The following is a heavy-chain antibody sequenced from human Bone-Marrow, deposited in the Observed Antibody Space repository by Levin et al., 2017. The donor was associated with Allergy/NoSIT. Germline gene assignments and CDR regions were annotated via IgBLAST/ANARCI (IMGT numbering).Heavy chain of an antibody. CDR1: SDSISSGNW. CDR2: INHRGTT. CDR3: ARSLIVGAIMYFDY. D-gene: IGHD1-26*01. J-gene: IGHJ4*02. V-gene: IGHV4-4*02. Sequence: SETLSLTCVVSSDSISSGNWWSWVRQTPGTGLEWIGEINHRGTTNYNPSLKSRVIISVDKSKNQFSLKLSSVIAADTAVYYCARSLIVGAIMYFDYWGQGALVTVSS.